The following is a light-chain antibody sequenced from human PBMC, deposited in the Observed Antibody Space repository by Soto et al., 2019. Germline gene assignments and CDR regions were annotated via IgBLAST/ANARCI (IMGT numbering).Light chain of an antibody. Sequence: DIQMTQSPYTLSASVGDRVTITCRASQSISGWFAWYQQKPGKAPKLLIYDASSLESGVPSRFSGSGSGTEFSLTISRLQPDDFATYYCQQYNSYSVNAFGQGTKLEIK. V-gene: IGKV1-5*01. J-gene: IGKJ2*01. CDR3: QQYNSYSVNA. CDR1: QSISGW. CDR2: DAS.